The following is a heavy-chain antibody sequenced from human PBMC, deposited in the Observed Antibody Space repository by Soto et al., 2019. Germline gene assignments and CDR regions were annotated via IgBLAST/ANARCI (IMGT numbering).Heavy chain of an antibody. CDR1: GFTLSSYW. J-gene: IGHJ5*02. CDR3: ASGSTSFDP. V-gene: IGHV3-74*01. CDR2: INSDGSST. Sequence: GGSLRLSCAASGFTLSSYWMHWVRQAPGKGLVWVSRINSDGSSTSYADSVKGRFTISRDNAKNTLYLQMNSLRAEDTAVYYRASGSTSFDPWGQGTLVTVSS. D-gene: IGHD1-26*01.